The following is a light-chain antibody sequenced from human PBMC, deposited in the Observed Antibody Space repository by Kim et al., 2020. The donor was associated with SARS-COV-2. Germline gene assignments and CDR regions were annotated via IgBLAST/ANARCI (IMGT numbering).Light chain of an antibody. J-gene: IGKJ1*01. CDR2: AAS. V-gene: IGKV1-27*01. Sequence: ASIGNTSTVSCRSTQIINNTLYSGTKRPGNAPTVLLYAASLFQSGVPSRFRGSGSGTDFTLTICSLHPVNIGTYNCLKYNIAPCTFFHRAKV. CDR3: LKYNIAPCT. CDR1: QIINNT.